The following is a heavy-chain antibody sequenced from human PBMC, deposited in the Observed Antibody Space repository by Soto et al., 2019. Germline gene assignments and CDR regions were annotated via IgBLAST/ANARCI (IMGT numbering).Heavy chain of an antibody. CDR2: ITGSGDST. J-gene: IGHJ5*01. V-gene: IGHV3-23*01. Sequence: EVPLLESGGGLVQPGGSLRLSCAASGFSFRSYAMNWVRQAPGKGLEWVSNITGSGDSTYYEDSVKGRFTISRDNSKNTLYVQMNSLRAEDTAVYYCARGRGWFDSWGQGTLVTVSS. CDR3: ARGRGWFDS. CDR1: GFSFRSYA.